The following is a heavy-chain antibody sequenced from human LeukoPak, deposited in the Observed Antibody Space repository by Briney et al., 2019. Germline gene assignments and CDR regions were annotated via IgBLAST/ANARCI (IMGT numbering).Heavy chain of an antibody. D-gene: IGHD1-1*01. J-gene: IGHJ6*02. V-gene: IGHV3-33*01. CDR1: GFTFSSYA. Sequence: GGSLRLSCAASGFTFSSYAMHWVRQAPGRGLEWVAVIWYDGSNENYADSVKGRFTISRDNSKNTLYLQMNSLRAEDTAVYYCARDRKLEPGDYYYGMDVWGQGTTVTVSS. CDR3: ARDRKLEPGDYYYGMDV. CDR2: IWYDGSNE.